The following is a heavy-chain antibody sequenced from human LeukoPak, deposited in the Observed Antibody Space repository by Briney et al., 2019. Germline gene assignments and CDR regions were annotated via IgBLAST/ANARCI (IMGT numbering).Heavy chain of an antibody. CDR1: GGSISSSSYY. Sequence: SETLSLTCTASGGSISSSSYYWGWIRQPPGKGLEWIGSIYYSGSTYYNPSLKSRVTISVDTSKNQFSLKLSSVTAADTAVYYCARLALAYCGGDCYSGLFDYWGQGTLVTVSS. CDR2: IYYSGST. J-gene: IGHJ4*02. D-gene: IGHD2-21*02. V-gene: IGHV4-39*01. CDR3: ARLALAYCGGDCYSGLFDY.